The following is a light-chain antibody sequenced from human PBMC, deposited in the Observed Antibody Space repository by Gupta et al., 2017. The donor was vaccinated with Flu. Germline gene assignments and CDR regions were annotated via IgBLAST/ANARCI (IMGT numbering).Light chain of an antibody. CDR1: SSDVGGYNF. Sequence: QSALTQPPSASGSPGQSITISCTGTSSDVGGYNFVSWYQHHPGKAPKLVIYEVSKRPSGVPDRFSGSKSGNTASLTVSGRQAEDEADYYCSSYGGNNNLVFGGGTKLTVL. CDR3: SSYGGNNNLV. J-gene: IGLJ3*02. CDR2: EVS. V-gene: IGLV2-8*01.